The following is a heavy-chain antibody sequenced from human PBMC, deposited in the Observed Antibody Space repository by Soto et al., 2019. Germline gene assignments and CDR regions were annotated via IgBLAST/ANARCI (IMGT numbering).Heavy chain of an antibody. J-gene: IGHJ5*02. CDR1: GGSIGGYY. CDR3: ARGEYRRSFRLDP. Sequence: SETLSLTCTVSGGSIGGYYWSWIWQPPGKGLEWIGYIYNSGSTNYNPSLKSRVTISVDTSKNQFSLKLSSVTATDTAVYYCARGEYRRSFRLDPWGQGTLVIVSS. CDR2: IYNSGST. D-gene: IGHD5-12*01. V-gene: IGHV4-59*01.